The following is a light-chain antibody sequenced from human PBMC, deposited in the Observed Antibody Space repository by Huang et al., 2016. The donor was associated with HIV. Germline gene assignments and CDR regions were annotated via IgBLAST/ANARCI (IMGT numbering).Light chain of an antibody. Sequence: DIQMTQSPSSLSASVGDSVTITCRASQSIGSHLNWYQQKPGGYPKLMIYVSSQLQSGVPARFSGSGSGTDFTLSISSLQPEDFATYYCQHAFSTLGYSFGPGTKLEI. J-gene: IGKJ2*01. CDR1: QSIGSH. CDR2: VSS. CDR3: QHAFSTLGYS. V-gene: IGKV1-39*01.